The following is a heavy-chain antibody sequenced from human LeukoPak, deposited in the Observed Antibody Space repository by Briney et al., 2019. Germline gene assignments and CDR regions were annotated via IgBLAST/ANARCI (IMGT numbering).Heavy chain of an antibody. D-gene: IGHD3-3*01. CDR1: GGSISSYY. CDR3: ARDRSPIFGVPTSGWFDP. J-gene: IGHJ5*02. V-gene: IGHV4-59*01. Sequence: SETLSLTCTVSGGSISSYYWSWIRQPPGKGREWFGYIYYSGSTNYNPSLKSRVTISVDTSKNQFSLKLSSVTAADTAVYYCARDRSPIFGVPTSGWFDPWGQGTLVTVSS. CDR2: IYYSGST.